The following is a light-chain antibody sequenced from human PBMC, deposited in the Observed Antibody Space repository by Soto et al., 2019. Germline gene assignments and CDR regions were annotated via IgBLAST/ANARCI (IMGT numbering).Light chain of an antibody. Sequence: ASVGDRVTITCRASQSISSWLAWYQQKPGKAPKLLIYDASSLESGVPSRFSGSGSGTEFTLTISSLQPDDFATYYCQQYNSYSYTFGQGTKVDIK. J-gene: IGKJ2*01. CDR3: QQYNSYSYT. V-gene: IGKV1-5*01. CDR2: DAS. CDR1: QSISSW.